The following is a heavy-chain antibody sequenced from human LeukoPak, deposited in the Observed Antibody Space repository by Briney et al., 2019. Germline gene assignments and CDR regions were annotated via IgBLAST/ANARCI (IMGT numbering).Heavy chain of an antibody. CDR3: ARVSSIAVGGAFDI. V-gene: IGHV3-7*05. J-gene: IGHJ3*02. CDR1: GFTFSNYW. CDR2: IKQDGSEK. Sequence: GGSLRLSCAASGFTFSNYWMSWVRQAPGRGLEWVANIKQDGSEKYYVDSVKGRFTISRDNAKNSLYLQMNSLRAEDTAVYYCARVSSIAVGGAFDIWGQGTMVTVSS. D-gene: IGHD6-19*01.